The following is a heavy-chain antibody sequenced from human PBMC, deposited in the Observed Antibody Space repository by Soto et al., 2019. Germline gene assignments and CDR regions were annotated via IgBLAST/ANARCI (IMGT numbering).Heavy chain of an antibody. V-gene: IGHV3-23*01. D-gene: IGHD1-1*01. J-gene: IGHJ4*02. CDR3: AKRSSYNLRGPRDD. CDR2: ISASAGSA. Sequence: EGRLRLSCVASGITFSNYAMAWARQAPGKGLEWVGVISASAGSAYHANSVKCRFTISRDNFRDTVYLQINDLRVEDTARYYLAKRSSYNLRGPRDDLGQGIRVTV. CDR1: GITFSNYA.